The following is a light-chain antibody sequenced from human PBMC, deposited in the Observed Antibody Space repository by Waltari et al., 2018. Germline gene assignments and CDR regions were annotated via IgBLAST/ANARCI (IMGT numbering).Light chain of an antibody. CDR1: SHAIGHYDY. CDR3: GSYTTNSPFAVV. J-gene: IGLJ2*01. V-gene: IGLV2-14*03. Sequence: ALTQPASVSGSPGQSITISCSGTSHAIGHYDYVAWYLPHPATAPKLIIFYFSKRPSGISDRFSASKSGSTASLTISGLQAEDEGEYFCGSYTTNSPFAVVFGGGTKLTVL. CDR2: YFS.